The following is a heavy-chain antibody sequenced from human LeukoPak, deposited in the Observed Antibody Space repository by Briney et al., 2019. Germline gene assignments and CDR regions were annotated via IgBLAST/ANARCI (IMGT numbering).Heavy chain of an antibody. V-gene: IGHV3-43*02. J-gene: IGHJ5*02. Sequence: GGSLRLSCAASGFTFHDYAMHWVRQTPGKGLEWLSVISGDGGQAYYAETVKGRSTISRDNSIKSLYLQMNGLRTEDTALYYCALEPLGYCSSSSCPRWFDPRGQGTLVTVSS. CDR3: ALEPLGYCSSSSCPRWFDP. CDR2: ISGDGGQA. D-gene: IGHD2-2*01. CDR1: GFTFHDYA.